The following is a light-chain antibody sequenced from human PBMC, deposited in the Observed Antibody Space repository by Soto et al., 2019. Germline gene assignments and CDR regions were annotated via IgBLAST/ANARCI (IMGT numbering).Light chain of an antibody. CDR2: GNS. Sequence: QSVLTQPPSVSGAPGQRVTISCTGSSSNIGAGYDVHWYQQLPGTAPKLLIYGNSNRPSGVPDRFSGSKSGTSASLAITGHQAEHEADYYCQYYDSSLSGYVFGTGTKVTVL. CDR3: QYYDSSLSGYV. V-gene: IGLV1-40*01. J-gene: IGLJ1*01. CDR1: SSNIGAGYD.